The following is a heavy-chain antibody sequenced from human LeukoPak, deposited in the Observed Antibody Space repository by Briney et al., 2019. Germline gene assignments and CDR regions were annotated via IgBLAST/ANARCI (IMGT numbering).Heavy chain of an antibody. Sequence: PSETLSLTCTVSGGSINDASWNWIRQPPGQGLEWIGYIYHSGGTNYNPSLKSRVTISLDTSKNQFSLKLSSVTAADTAVYYCARETEVPGGRSWDFWGQGTLVTVSS. CDR3: ARETEVPGGRSWDF. V-gene: IGHV4-59*01. J-gene: IGHJ4*02. CDR2: IYHSGGT. CDR1: GGSINDAS. D-gene: IGHD6-19*01.